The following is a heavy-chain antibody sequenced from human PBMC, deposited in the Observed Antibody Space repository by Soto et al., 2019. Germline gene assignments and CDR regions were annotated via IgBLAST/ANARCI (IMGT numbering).Heavy chain of an antibody. CDR1: GFTFNHYW. CDR3: ARDLSLGNILTGYLFLGGGKDI. V-gene: IGHV3-7*01. CDR2: IKQDGSAE. D-gene: IGHD3-9*01. J-gene: IGHJ4*01. Sequence: EMQLVESGGGLVQPGGSLRLSCVASGFTFNHYWMSWVRQAPGKGMEWVASIKQDGSAENYVDSVKGRFAISRDNAKNTLYLQMESMRSENTALSYCARDLSLGNILTGYLFLGGGKDIWGHRTLVTVS.